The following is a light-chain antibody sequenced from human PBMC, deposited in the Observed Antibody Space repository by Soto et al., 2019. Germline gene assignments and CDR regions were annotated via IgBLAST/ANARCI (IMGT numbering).Light chain of an antibody. Sequence: ETVLSHSPARLSLSPGERATLSCRAGQSVSDYLAWYQQKPGQPPRLLFFDASNRVTGVPARFSAGGSGTDFTLTISSLEPEDFALYYCQQHINWPLTFGGGTKVDI. J-gene: IGKJ4*01. CDR3: QQHINWPLT. V-gene: IGKV3-11*01. CDR2: DAS. CDR1: QSVSDY.